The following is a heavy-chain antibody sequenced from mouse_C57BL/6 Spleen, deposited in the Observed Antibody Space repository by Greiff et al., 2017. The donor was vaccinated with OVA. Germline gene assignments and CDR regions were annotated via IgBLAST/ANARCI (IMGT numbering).Heavy chain of an antibody. V-gene: IGHV1-26*01. CDR3: ARFSKFITTVVAPFDY. CDR2: INPNNGGT. CDR1: GYTFTDYY. D-gene: IGHD1-1*01. Sequence: EVQLQQSGPELVKPGASVKISCKASGYTFTDYYMNWVKQSHGKSLEWIGDINPNNGGTSYNQKFKGKATLTVDKSSSTAYMELRSLTSEDSAVYYCARFSKFITTVVAPFDYWGQGTTLTVSS. J-gene: IGHJ2*01.